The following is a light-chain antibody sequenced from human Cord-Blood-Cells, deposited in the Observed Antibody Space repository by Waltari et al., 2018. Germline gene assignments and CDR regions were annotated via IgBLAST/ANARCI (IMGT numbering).Light chain of an antibody. V-gene: IGLV2-8*01. Sequence: QSALTQPPSASGSPGQSVTISCTGTSSDVGGYNYVSWYQQHPGKAPKLMIYEVSKRPSGVPDGFSGSKSGNTASLTVSGLQAEDEADYYCSSYAGSNNLDVFGAGTKVTVL. J-gene: IGLJ1*01. CDR1: SSDVGGYNY. CDR3: SSYAGSNNLDV. CDR2: EVS.